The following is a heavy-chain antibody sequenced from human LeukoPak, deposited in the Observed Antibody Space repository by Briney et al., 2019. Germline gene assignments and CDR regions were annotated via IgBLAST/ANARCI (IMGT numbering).Heavy chain of an antibody. CDR3: ARGEVVRGVGVHWYFDL. J-gene: IGHJ2*01. Sequence: KSSETLSLTCTVSGGSISSYYWSWIRQPPGKGLEWIGYIYYSGSTNYNPSLKSRVTISVDTSKNQFSLKLSSVTAADTAVYYCARGEVVRGVGVHWYFDLWGRGTLVTVSS. CDR1: GGSISSYY. D-gene: IGHD3-10*01. CDR2: IYYSGST. V-gene: IGHV4-59*01.